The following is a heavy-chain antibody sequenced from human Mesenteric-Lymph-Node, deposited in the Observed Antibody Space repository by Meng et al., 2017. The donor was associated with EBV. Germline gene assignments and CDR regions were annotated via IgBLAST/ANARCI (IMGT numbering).Heavy chain of an antibody. J-gene: IGHJ2*01. Sequence: QVHLQRSGPGLVKPSETLSLTCTVSGASISSGGYYWNWIRQSPGKGLELIGYIFYGGYTYYNLSLKSRVTISVDVSKNQFSLKLTSVTAADTAVYYCARMEFTYSWYFDLWGRGTLVTVSS. D-gene: IGHD1-1*01. CDR3: ARMEFTYSWYFDL. CDR2: IFYGGYT. V-gene: IGHV4-30-4*01. CDR1: GASISSGGYY.